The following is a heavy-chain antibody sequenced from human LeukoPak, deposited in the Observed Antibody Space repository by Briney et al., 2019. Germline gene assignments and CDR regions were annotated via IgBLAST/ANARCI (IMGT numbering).Heavy chain of an antibody. CDR1: GFTFSHYG. Sequence: PGRSLRLPCATSGFTFSHYGMHWVRQAPGKGLEWVAVIWSDGTEKYYGDSVKGRFTISRDNSKKTAYLQMNSLRVEDTAVYYCAKDAQRGFDFSNSLESWGQGTLVTVSS. V-gene: IGHV3-33*06. J-gene: IGHJ4*02. CDR3: AKDAQRGFDFSNSLES. D-gene: IGHD3/OR15-3a*01. CDR2: IWSDGTEK.